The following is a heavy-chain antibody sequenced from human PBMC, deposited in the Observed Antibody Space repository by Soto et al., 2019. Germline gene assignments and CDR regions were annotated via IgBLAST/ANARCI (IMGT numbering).Heavy chain of an antibody. CDR1: GFTFSDYY. Sequence: QVQLVESGGGLVRPGGSLRLSWAASGFTFSDYYMTWIRQAPGKGLEWVSYITGSSDYTNYADSVKGRFTISRDNVKNSLYLQMNSLRAEDTAVYYCAREYYYGMDVWGQGTTVTVSS. J-gene: IGHJ6*02. CDR2: ITGSSDYT. V-gene: IGHV3-11*05. CDR3: AREYYYGMDV.